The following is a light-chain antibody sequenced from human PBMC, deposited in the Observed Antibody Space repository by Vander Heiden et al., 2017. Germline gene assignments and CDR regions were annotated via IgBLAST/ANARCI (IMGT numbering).Light chain of an antibody. Sequence: QSALTQPPSAAGSPGQSVTISCTGPSSDVGGNDEVSWYQQHPGKAPKLMIYEVSKRPAGVPDRFSGSKSGNTASLTVSGLQAEDEADYYCSSYAGSNNLVFGGGTKLTVL. CDR2: EVS. J-gene: IGLJ2*01. CDR3: SSYAGSNNLV. CDR1: SSDVGGNDE. V-gene: IGLV2-8*01.